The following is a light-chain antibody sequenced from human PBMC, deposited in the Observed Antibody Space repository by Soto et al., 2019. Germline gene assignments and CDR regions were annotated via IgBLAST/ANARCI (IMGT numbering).Light chain of an antibody. CDR1: ALPKQY. CDR3: QSADSSGTSGV. CDR2: KDS. J-gene: IGLJ2*01. V-gene: IGLV3-25*03. Sequence: SYELTQPPSVSVSPGQTARITCSGDALPKQYAYWYQQKPGQAPVLVIYKDSERPSGIPERFSGSSSGTTVTLTISGVQAEDEADYYCQSADSSGTSGVFGGGTHLTVL.